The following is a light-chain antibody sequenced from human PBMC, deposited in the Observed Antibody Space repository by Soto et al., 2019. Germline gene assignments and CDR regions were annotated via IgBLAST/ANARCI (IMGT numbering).Light chain of an antibody. CDR1: ESVSNNY. V-gene: IGKV3-20*01. J-gene: IGKJ1*01. CDR3: QQYGGTPPT. CDR2: GAS. Sequence: EIVLTQSPGTLSLSPGEIATLSCRASESVSNNYLAWYQRKPGQAPRLLIYGASYRATDIPYRFSGSGSGTDFTLTIARLEAEDFAVYICQQYGGTPPTFGLGTKVEI.